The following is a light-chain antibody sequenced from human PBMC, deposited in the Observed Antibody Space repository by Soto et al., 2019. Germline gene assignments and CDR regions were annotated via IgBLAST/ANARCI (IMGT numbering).Light chain of an antibody. J-gene: IGKJ1*01. CDR2: GAS. CDR1: QSVSSN. CDR3: QQYNNWPWT. Sequence: EIVMTQSPGTLSVSPGERATLSCRASQSVSSNLAWYQQKPGQAPRLLIYGASTRATGIPATFSGSGSGTEFTLTISSRQSEDVAVYYCQQYNNWPWTFGQGTKVEIK. V-gene: IGKV3-15*01.